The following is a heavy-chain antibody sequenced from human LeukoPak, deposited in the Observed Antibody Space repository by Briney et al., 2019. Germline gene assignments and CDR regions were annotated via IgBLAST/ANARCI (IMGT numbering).Heavy chain of an antibody. CDR2: ISAYNGNT. V-gene: IGHV1-18*01. Sequence: GASVKVSFKASGYTFTSYGISWVRQAPGQGLERMGWISAYNGNTKYAQTHQGRVAMTTDTSTSTAYMELRSLRSDDTAVYYCARGSWFGELPLGYWGQGTLVTVSS. D-gene: IGHD3-10*01. CDR3: ARGSWFGELPLGY. J-gene: IGHJ4*02. CDR1: GYTFTSYG.